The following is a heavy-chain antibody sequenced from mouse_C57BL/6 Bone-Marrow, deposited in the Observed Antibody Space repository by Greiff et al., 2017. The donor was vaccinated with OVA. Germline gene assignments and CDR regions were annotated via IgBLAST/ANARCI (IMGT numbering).Heavy chain of an antibody. J-gene: IGHJ3*01. Sequence: EVKLMESAGGLVQPGRSLKLSCTASGFTFSDYYMAWVRQVPEKGLEWVANINYDGSSTYYLDSLKSRFIISRDNAKNILYLQMSSLKSEDTATYYCARGDPDWFAYWGQGTLVTVSA. CDR2: INYDGSST. CDR3: ARGDPDWFAY. V-gene: IGHV5-16*01. CDR1: GFTFSDYY.